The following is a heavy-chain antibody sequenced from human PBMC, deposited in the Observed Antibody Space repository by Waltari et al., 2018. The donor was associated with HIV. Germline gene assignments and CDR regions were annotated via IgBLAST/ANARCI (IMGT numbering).Heavy chain of an antibody. Sequence: EAQMVQSGAEVKKPGSTLRLPCKTSGYKFTKFYIHWVQQAPGKGLEWMGFVDPANGEAVYAERFQGRLTIAADTSTDTGYLYLTSLTSDDSGVYFCAAGQQFWGQGTLVTVSS. J-gene: IGHJ4*02. CDR3: AAGQQF. D-gene: IGHD1-1*01. CDR1: GYKFTKFY. V-gene: IGHV1-69-2*01. CDR2: VDPANGEA.